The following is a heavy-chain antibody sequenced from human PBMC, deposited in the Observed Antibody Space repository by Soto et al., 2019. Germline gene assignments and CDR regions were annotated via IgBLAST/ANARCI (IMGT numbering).Heavy chain of an antibody. V-gene: IGHV4-30-4*01. CDR2: IYYSGST. Sequence: SETLSLTCTVSGGSISSGDYYWSWIRQPPGKGLEWIGYIYYSGSTYYNPSLKSRVTVSVDTSKNQFSLKLSSVTAADTAVYYCARGVDQWLLGGFDPWGQGTLVTVSS. CDR3: ARGVDQWLLGGFDP. D-gene: IGHD6-19*01. CDR1: GGSISSGDYY. J-gene: IGHJ5*02.